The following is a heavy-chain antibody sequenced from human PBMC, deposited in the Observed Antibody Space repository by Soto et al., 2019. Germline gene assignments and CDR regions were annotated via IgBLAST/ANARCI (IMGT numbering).Heavy chain of an antibody. Sequence: QVQLQESGPGLVKPSETLSLTCTVYGVAISSDYWTWIRQSPGKGLEWIAYTSHTCTTDYNPPLKSRVIISLDTSKNPCSRRMKSVTAADTAVYSSARGPPWRDAVDIWGKGTKVPVSP. CDR3: ARGPPWRDAVDI. CDR1: GVAISSDY. V-gene: IGHV4-59*01. J-gene: IGHJ3*02. CDR2: TSHTCTT. D-gene: IGHD3-3*01.